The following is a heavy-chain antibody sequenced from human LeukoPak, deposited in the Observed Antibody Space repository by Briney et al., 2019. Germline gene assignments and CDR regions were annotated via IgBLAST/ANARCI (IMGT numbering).Heavy chain of an antibody. V-gene: IGHV1-2*02. D-gene: IGHD5-24*01. CDR3: AGAGESAYNLLGS. CDR2: INPNTGGT. CDR1: GYTFIAYH. Sequence: GASVKVSCKTSGYTFIAYHIHWVRQAPGQGLEWMGWINPNTGGTNYAQKFQGRVTMTRDTSISTAYMDLTRLRYDDTAVYFCAGAGESAYNLLGSWGQGALVTVSS. J-gene: IGHJ5*02.